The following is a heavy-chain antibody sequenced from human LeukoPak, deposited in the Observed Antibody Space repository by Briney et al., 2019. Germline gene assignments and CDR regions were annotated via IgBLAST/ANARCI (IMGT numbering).Heavy chain of an antibody. CDR2: IDPSSTYI. Sequence: GGFLRLSCAASGFTFRSYSMNWVRQAPGKGLEWVSAIDPSSTYIYYADSVKGRFTISRDNAENSLYLQMNSLRVEDTAVYYCARAPTVLVGYCSSSSCQADYWGQGTLVTVSS. CDR3: ARAPTVLVGYCSSSSCQADY. J-gene: IGHJ4*02. D-gene: IGHD2-2*01. V-gene: IGHV3-21*01. CDR1: GFTFRSYS.